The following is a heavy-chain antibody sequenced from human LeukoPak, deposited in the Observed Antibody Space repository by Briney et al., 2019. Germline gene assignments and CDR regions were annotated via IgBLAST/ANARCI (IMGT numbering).Heavy chain of an antibody. J-gene: IGHJ4*02. CDR3: ASWRWYSGSFDY. Sequence: SETLSLTCTVSGGSISSSSYYWGWIRQPPGKGLEWIGSIYYSGSTYYNLSLKSRVTISVDTSKNQFSLKLSSVTAADTAVYYCASWRWYSGSFDYWGQGTLVTVSS. D-gene: IGHD1-26*01. CDR2: IYYSGST. V-gene: IGHV4-39*07. CDR1: GGSISSSSYY.